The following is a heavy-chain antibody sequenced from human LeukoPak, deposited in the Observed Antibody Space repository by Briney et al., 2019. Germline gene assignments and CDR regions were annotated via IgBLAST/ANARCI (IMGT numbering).Heavy chain of an antibody. CDR3: VRRGGPRYCSGGSCYYDY. J-gene: IGHJ4*02. V-gene: IGHV5-51*01. D-gene: IGHD2-15*01. Sequence: GESLKISCKGSGYSFTNYWIGWVRQMPGKGLEWMGVIYPADSGTRYRPSFQGQVTISADKSITTAYLHWSSLKASDTALYYCVRRGGPRYCSGGSCYYDYWGQGTLVTVSS. CDR2: IYPADSGT. CDR1: GYSFTNYW.